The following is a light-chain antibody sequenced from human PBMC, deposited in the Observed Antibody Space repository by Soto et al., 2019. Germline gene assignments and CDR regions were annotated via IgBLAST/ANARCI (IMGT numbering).Light chain of an antibody. Sequence: EIVLTQSPGTLSLSPGERATLSCRTSQSVSNTYVAWYQQKPGQAPRLLIYDTSSRVSGIPDRFSGSGSGTDFTLTISRLEPEDFAVFYCQQYGTSELIFGQGTRLE. J-gene: IGKJ5*01. V-gene: IGKV3-20*01. CDR2: DTS. CDR3: QQYGTSELI. CDR1: QSVSNTY.